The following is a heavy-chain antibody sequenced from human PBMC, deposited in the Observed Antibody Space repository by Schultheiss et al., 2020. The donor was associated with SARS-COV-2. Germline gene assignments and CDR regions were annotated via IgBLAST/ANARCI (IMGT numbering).Heavy chain of an antibody. CDR2: ISSGTAM. CDR3: ARQMATIYGAFDI. Sequence: GGSLRLSCAASGFTFSSYAMNWVRQAPGKGLEWVAYISSGTAMYYADSVRGRFTISRDNSKNTLYLQMNSLRAEDTAVYYCARQMATIYGAFDIWGQGTMVTVSS. D-gene: IGHD5-24*01. CDR1: GFTFSSYA. J-gene: IGHJ3*02. V-gene: IGHV3-48*01.